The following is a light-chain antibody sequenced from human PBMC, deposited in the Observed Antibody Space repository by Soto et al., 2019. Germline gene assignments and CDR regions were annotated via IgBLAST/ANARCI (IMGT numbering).Light chain of an antibody. CDR3: SSYTSSSTHV. V-gene: IGLV2-14*01. CDR2: DVS. J-gene: IGLJ1*01. CDR1: SSDVGGYNY. Sequence: QSVLTQPASVSGSPGQSIAISCTGTSSDVGGYNYVSWYQQHPGKAPKLMIQDVSNRPSGVSDRFSGSKSGNTASLTISGLQAEDEADYCCSSYTSSSTHVFGTGTKLTVL.